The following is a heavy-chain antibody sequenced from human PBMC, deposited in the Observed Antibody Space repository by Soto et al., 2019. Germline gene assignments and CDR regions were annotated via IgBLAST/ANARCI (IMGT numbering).Heavy chain of an antibody. Sequence: GGSLRLSCAASGFTFSSYSMNWVRQAPGKGLEWGSYISSSSSTIYYADSVKGRFTISRDNAKNSLYLQMNSLRDEDTAVYYCARDSSWDYVWGSYRPQGRFDYWGQGTLVTVSS. CDR3: ARDSSWDYVWGSYRPQGRFDY. J-gene: IGHJ4*02. CDR1: GFTFSSYS. D-gene: IGHD3-16*02. V-gene: IGHV3-48*02. CDR2: ISSSSSTI.